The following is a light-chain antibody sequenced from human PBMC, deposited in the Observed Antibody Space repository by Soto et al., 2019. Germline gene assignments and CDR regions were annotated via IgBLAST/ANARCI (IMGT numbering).Light chain of an antibody. CDR3: HQHNMWPPLI. CDR1: QSVRSN. V-gene: IGKV3-15*01. J-gene: IGKJ4*01. CDR2: GAS. Sequence: EIVMTQSPATLSVSPGESATLSCRASQSVRSNLAWYQQKPGQAPRLLIYGASTRATGIPARFSGSGSGTEFTLTISGLQSEDFAVYYCHQHNMWPPLIFGGGTKVEIK.